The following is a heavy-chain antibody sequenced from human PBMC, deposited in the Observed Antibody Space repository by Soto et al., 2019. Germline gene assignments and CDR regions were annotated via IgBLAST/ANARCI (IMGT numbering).Heavy chain of an antibody. Sequence: SETLSLTCTVYGDSLISYYWSWIRQPPGKGLEWIGYIYYSGSTNYNPSLKSRVTISVDTSKNQFSLKLSSVTAADTAVYYCSSYVGYSGYALVSHGYTWFDPWGQGTLVTVSS. CDR1: GDSLISYY. CDR3: SSYVGYSGYALVSHGYTWFDP. D-gene: IGHD5-12*01. CDR2: IYYSGST. J-gene: IGHJ5*02. V-gene: IGHV4-59*01.